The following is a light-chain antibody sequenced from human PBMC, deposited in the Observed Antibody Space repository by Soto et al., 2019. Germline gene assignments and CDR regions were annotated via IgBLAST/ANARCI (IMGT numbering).Light chain of an antibody. J-gene: IGKJ5*01. V-gene: IGKV3-20*01. CDR3: QQYGSSPLIT. CDR1: QSVSSY. CDR2: GAS. Sequence: EIVLTQSPATLSLSPGERATLSCRASQSVSSYLAWYQQKPGQAPRLLIYGASSRATGIPGRFSGSGSGTDFTLTISRLEPEDFAVYYCQQYGSSPLITFGQGTRLEIK.